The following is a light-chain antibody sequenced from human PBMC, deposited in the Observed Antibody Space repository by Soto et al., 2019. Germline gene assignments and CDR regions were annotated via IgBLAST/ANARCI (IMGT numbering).Light chain of an antibody. V-gene: IGLV2-14*01. J-gene: IGLJ3*02. CDR1: SSDVGGYNY. CDR3: SSYTSSSTVV. Sequence: QSALTQPASVSGSPGQSITISCTGTSSDVGGYNYVSWCQQHPGKAPKLMIYEVSNRPSGVSNRFSASKSGNTASLTISGLQSEDEADYYCSSYTSSSTVVFGGGTKLTVL. CDR2: EVS.